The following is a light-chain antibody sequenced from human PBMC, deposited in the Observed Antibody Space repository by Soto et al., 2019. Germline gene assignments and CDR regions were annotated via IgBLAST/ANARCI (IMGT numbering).Light chain of an antibody. CDR2: TNN. J-gene: IGLJ1*01. CDR3: AAWDDSLNGFV. CDR1: SSNIGSNT. V-gene: IGLV1-44*01. Sequence: QSVLTQPPSASGAPGQTVTISCSGTSSNIGSNTLNWYQHLPGMAPKLLIYTNNERPSGVRDRFSGSRSGTSASLAISGLQSEDEADYYCAAWDDSLNGFVFGTGTKVTVL.